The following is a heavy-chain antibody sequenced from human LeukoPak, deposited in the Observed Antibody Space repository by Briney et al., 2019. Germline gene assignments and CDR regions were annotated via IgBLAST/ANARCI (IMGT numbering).Heavy chain of an antibody. D-gene: IGHD6-13*01. J-gene: IGHJ3*02. V-gene: IGHV4-30-4*01. Sequence: SETLSLTCTVSGGPISSGDYYWSWIRQPPGKGLEWIGYIYYSGSTYYNPSLKSRVTISVDTSKNQFSLKLSSVTAADTAVYYCARGYSSSWSPDAFDIWGQGTMVTVSS. CDR1: GGPISSGDYY. CDR2: IYYSGST. CDR3: ARGYSSSWSPDAFDI.